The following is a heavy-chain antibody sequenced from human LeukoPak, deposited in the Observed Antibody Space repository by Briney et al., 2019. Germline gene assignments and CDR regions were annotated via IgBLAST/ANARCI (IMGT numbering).Heavy chain of an antibody. J-gene: IGHJ4*02. Sequence: GGSLRLSCVASGFTFSSYAMSWVRQAPGKGLEWVSLLSGSGETSYYGDSVKGRFIISRDNSKNTLYLQMNSLRAEDTAVYYCARSPAAAGISGAPWGQGTLVTVSS. V-gene: IGHV3-23*01. D-gene: IGHD6-13*01. CDR3: ARSPAAAGISGAP. CDR2: LSGSGETS. CDR1: GFTFSSYA.